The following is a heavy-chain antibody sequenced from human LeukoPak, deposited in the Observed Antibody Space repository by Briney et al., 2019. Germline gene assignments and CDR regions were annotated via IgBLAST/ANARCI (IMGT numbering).Heavy chain of an antibody. CDR2: ISAYNGNT. V-gene: IGHV1-18*01. CDR3: ARDSYLSAYGMDV. Sequence: ASVKVSCKASGYTFTSYGISWVRQAPGQGLEWMGWISAYNGNTNYAQKLQGRVTMTTDTSTSTAYMELRSLRSEDTAVYYCARDSYLSAYGMDVWGQGTTVTVSS. CDR1: GYTFTSYG. J-gene: IGHJ6*02. D-gene: IGHD3-16*02.